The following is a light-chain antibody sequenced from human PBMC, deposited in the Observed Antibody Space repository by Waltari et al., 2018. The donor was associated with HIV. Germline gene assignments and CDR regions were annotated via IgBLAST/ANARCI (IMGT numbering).Light chain of an antibody. CDR3: QSADSSGLYWV. Sequence: SYELTQPPSVSVSPGQTASIPCGGTELAHKYVYWYQQKAGQAPLVIMSKDKERPPGIPDRFSGSNSGTTVTLTISPVQSEDEAHYYCQSADSSGLYWVFGGGTKLTVL. J-gene: IGLJ3*02. CDR2: KDK. CDR1: ELAHKY. V-gene: IGLV3-25*03.